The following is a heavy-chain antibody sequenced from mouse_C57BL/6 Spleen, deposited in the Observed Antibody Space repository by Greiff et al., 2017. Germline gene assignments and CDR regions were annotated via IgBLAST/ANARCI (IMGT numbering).Heavy chain of an antibody. Sequence: QVTLKVSGPGILQSSQTLSLTCSFSGFSLSTSGMGVSWLRQPSGTGLVWLAHIYWDADKRSTPSLKSRLTIAKDTSIIQVFLKITNVDTADTATYYFARRAKGYFDYWGQGTTLTVSS. J-gene: IGHJ2*01. V-gene: IGHV8-12*01. CDR3: ARRAKGYFDY. CDR2: IYWDADK. CDR1: GFSLSTSGMG.